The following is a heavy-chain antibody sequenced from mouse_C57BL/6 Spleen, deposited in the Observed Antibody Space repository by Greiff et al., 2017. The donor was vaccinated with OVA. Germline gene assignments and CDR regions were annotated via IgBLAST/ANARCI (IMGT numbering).Heavy chain of an antibody. D-gene: IGHD1-1*01. CDR3: ARDYGSSYDAMDY. V-gene: IGHV1-4*01. Sequence: VQLQQSGAELARPGASVKMSCKASGYTFTSYTMHWVKQRPGQGLEWIGYINPSSGYTKYNQKFKDKATLTAYKSSSTAYMQLSSLTSEDSAVYYCARDYGSSYDAMDYWGQGTSVTVSS. CDR2: INPSSGYT. CDR1: GYTFTSYT. J-gene: IGHJ4*01.